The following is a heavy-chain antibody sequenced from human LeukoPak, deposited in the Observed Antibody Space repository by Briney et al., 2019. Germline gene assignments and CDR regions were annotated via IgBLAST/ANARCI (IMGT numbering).Heavy chain of an antibody. CDR1: GYTFTSYG. CDR2: ISAHNGNT. D-gene: IGHD3-10*01. J-gene: IGHJ4*02. V-gene: IGHV1-18*01. CDR3: AKEVRGVIRN. Sequence: GASVKVSCKASGYTFTSYGISWVRQAPGQGLEWMGWISAHNGNTNYAQKLRGRVTMTTDTSTSTAYMELRSLRSDDTAVYYCAKEVRGVIRNWGQGTLVTVSS.